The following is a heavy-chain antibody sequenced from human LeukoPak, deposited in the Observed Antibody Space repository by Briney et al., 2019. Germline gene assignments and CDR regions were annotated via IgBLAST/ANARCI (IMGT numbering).Heavy chain of an antibody. CDR3: AREGRDYGGPNDAFDI. CDR1: GYTFTGYY. D-gene: IGHD4-23*01. V-gene: IGHV1-46*01. CDR2: INPSGGST. J-gene: IGHJ3*02. Sequence: ASVKVSCKASGYTFTGYYMHWVRQAPGQGLEWMGIINPSGGSTSYAQKFQGRVTMTRDMSTSTVYMELSSLRSEDTAVYYCAREGRDYGGPNDAFDIWGQGTMVTVSS.